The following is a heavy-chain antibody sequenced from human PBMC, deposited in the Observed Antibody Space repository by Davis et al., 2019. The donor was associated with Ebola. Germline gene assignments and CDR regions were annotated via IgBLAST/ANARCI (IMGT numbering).Heavy chain of an antibody. Sequence: GESLKISCAASGFIVSDNYMSWVRQAPGKGLEWVSVIYRDGRTYYADSVKGRFTISRDNSKNTVYLQTNSLRAEDTAVYYCARHVYGDFWYFDLWGRGTRVTVSS. J-gene: IGHJ2*01. CDR1: GFIVSDNY. D-gene: IGHD4-17*01. CDR2: IYRDGRT. CDR3: ARHVYGDFWYFDL. V-gene: IGHV3-53*01.